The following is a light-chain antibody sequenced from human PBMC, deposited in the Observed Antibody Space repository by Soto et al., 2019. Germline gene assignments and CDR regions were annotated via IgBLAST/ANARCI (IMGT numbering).Light chain of an antibody. V-gene: IGKV3-20*01. CDR1: QSVSSSY. CDR3: QQYDSSPRT. Sequence: EIVLTQSPGTLSSSPGERATLSCRASQSVSSSYLAWYQQKPGQAPSLLIYGASSRATGIPDRFSGSGSGTDFTLTISRLEPEDFAVYYCQQYDSSPRTFGQGTKVEI. J-gene: IGKJ1*01. CDR2: GAS.